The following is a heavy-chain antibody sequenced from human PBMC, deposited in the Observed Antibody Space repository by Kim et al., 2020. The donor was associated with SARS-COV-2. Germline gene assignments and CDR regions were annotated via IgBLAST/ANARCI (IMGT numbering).Heavy chain of an antibody. J-gene: IGHJ4*02. V-gene: IGHV3-30*02. CDR3: AKEVSSSWYFHDFDY. Sequence: DSAEGLFTISIDDSKNAVYLQMDSLRSEDTAVYYCAKEVSSSWYFHDFDYWGQGTLVTVSS. D-gene: IGHD6-13*01.